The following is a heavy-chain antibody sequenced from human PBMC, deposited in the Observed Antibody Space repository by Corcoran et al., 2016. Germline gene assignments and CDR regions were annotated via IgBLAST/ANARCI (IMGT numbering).Heavy chain of an antibody. Sequence: QVQLVEFGGGVVQPGRSLRLSCAASGFTFSSYGMHWVRQAPGKGLEWVAVISYDGSNKYYADSVKGRFTISRDNSKNTLYLQMNSLRAEDTAVYYCAKDAYYDSSGPADVWGQGTTVTVSS. CDR3: AKDAYYDSSGPADV. CDR1: GFTFSSYG. J-gene: IGHJ6*02. D-gene: IGHD3-22*01. V-gene: IGHV3-30*18. CDR2: ISYDGSNK.